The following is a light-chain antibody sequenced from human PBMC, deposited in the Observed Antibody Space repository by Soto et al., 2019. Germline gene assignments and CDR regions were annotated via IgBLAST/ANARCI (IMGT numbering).Light chain of an antibody. J-gene: IGLJ2*01. CDR1: SSNIGAGYN. V-gene: IGLV1-40*01. Sequence: QSVLTQPPSVSGPPGQRVTISCTGSSSNIGAGYNVRWYQQLPGTAPKLLIHGNSNRPSGVPDRFSGSKSGTSASLAITGLQAEDEADYYCQSYDSSLSGFVVFGGGTKLTVL. CDR2: GNS. CDR3: QSYDSSLSGFVV.